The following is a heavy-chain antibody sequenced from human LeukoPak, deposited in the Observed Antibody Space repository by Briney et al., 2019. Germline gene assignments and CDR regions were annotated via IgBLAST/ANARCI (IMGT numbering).Heavy chain of an antibody. CDR1: GGSISSYY. V-gene: IGHV4-59*12. Sequence: PSETLSLTCTVSGGSISSYYWSWIRQPPGKGLEWIGYIYYSGSTYYNPSLKSRVTISVDTSKNQFSLKLSSVTAADTAVYYCARVELELRYYYYYMDVWGKGTTVTVSS. CDR3: ARVELELRYYYYYMDV. J-gene: IGHJ6*03. CDR2: IYYSGST. D-gene: IGHD1-7*01.